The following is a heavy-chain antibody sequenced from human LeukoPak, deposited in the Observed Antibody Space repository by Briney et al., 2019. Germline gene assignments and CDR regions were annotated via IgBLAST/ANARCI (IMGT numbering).Heavy chain of an antibody. CDR1: GFTFSSYA. J-gene: IGHJ4*02. V-gene: IGHV3-23*01. CDR3: ARSRTVSGYDYVY. Sequence: PGGSLRLSCAASGFTFSSYAMSWVRQAPGKGLEWVSAISGSGGSTYYADSVKGRFTISRDNSKNTLYLQMNSLRTEDTAVYYCARSRTVSGYDYVYWGQGTLVTVSS. CDR2: ISGSGGST. D-gene: IGHD5-12*01.